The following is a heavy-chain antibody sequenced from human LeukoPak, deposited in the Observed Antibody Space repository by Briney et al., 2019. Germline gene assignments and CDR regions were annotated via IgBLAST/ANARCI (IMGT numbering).Heavy chain of an antibody. CDR3: ARARYNYYDSSGYFDY. J-gene: IGHJ4*02. Sequence: GGSLRLSCPASGFTVSSNYMTWVRQAPGKGLEWVSVIYSGGSTYYADSVKGRFTISRDNSKNTLYLQMNSLRAEDTAVYYCARARYNYYDSSGYFDYWGQGTPVTVSS. D-gene: IGHD3-22*01. V-gene: IGHV3-53*01. CDR1: GFTVSSNY. CDR2: IYSGGST.